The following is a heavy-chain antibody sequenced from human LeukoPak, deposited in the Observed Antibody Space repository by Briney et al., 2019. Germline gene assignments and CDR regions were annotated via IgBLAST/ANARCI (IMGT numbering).Heavy chain of an antibody. J-gene: IGHJ4*02. V-gene: IGHV6-1*01. CDR3: AREGGYSYGHRLPGGPFDY. CDR1: GDSVSSNSAA. CDR2: TYYRSKWYN. Sequence: SQTLSLTCAISGDSVSSNSAAWNWIRQSPSRGLEWLGRTYYRSKWYNDYAVSVKSRITINPDTSKNQFSLQLNSVTPEDTAVYYCAREGGYSYGHRLPGGPFDYWGQGTLVTVSS. D-gene: IGHD5-18*01.